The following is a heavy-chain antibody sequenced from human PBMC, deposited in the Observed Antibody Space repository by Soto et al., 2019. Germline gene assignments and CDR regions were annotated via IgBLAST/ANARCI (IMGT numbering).Heavy chain of an antibody. CDR1: GCTFTSYA. J-gene: IGHJ4*02. CDR3: ARASIAVAGTGSYYRY. D-gene: IGHD6-19*01. Sequence: ASVKVSCKASGCTFTSYAMHWVRQAPGQRLEWMGWINAGNGNTKYSQKFQGRVTITRDTSASTAYMELSSLRSEDTAVYYCARASIAVAGTGSYYRYWGQGTLVTVSS. V-gene: IGHV1-3*01. CDR2: INAGNGNT.